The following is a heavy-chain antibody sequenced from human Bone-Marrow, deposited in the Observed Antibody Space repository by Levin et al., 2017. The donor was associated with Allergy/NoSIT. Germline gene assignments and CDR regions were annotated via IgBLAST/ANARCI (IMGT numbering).Heavy chain of an antibody. D-gene: IGHD4-17*01. J-gene: IGHJ4*02. CDR1: GFSVSSTY. Sequence: PGGSLRLSCAASGFSVSSTYMNWVRQAPGKGLEWVSVIYSGGNTDYADSVKGRFTISRDNSMNTLDLQMNSLRAEDTAVYYCARGPPMTAVKPNYFDYWGQGTLVTVSS. V-gene: IGHV3-53*01. CDR3: ARGPPMTAVKPNYFDY. CDR2: IYSGGNT.